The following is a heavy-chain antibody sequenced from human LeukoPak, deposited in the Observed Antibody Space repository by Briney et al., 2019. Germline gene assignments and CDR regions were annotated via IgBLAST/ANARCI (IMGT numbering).Heavy chain of an antibody. J-gene: IGHJ4*02. D-gene: IGHD2-15*01. Sequence: GGSLRLSCAASGFTFSSYWMSWVRQAPGKGLEWVANIKQDGSEKYYVDTVKGRFTISRDNAKNSLYLQMNSLRAEDTAVYYCARDPRYCSGGSCYSNYWGQGTLVTVSS. CDR2: IKQDGSEK. CDR3: ARDPRYCSGGSCYSNY. V-gene: IGHV3-7*01. CDR1: GFTFSSYW.